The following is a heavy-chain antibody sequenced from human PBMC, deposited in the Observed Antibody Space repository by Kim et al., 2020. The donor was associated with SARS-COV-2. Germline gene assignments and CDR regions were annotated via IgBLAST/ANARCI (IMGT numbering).Heavy chain of an antibody. CDR1: GGTFSSYA. CDR3: ARKGQNYYDSSGYYYVGWFDP. CDR2: IIPIFGTA. J-gene: IGHJ5*02. D-gene: IGHD3-22*01. V-gene: IGHV1-69*13. Sequence: SVKVSCKASGGTFSSYAISWVRQAPGQGLEWMGGIIPIFGTANYAQKFQGRVTITADESTSTAYMELSSLRSEDTAVYYCARKGQNYYDSSGYYYVGWFDPWGQGTLVTVSS.